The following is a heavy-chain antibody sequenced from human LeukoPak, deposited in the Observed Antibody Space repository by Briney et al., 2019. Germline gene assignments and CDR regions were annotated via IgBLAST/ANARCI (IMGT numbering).Heavy chain of an antibody. CDR2: IYHSGSR. V-gene: IGHV4-59*01. CDR1: SGSLSRFY. D-gene: IGHD3-10*01. CDR3: ARMVTATMVFDS. Sequence: SETLPLTCSISSGSLSRFYWTWIRQSPGKGLEYLGYIYHSGSRNYNPSLKSRLTISIDTSTNQLSLSLSSVTAADTALYYCARMVTATMVFDSWGRGTLVTVSS. J-gene: IGHJ5*01.